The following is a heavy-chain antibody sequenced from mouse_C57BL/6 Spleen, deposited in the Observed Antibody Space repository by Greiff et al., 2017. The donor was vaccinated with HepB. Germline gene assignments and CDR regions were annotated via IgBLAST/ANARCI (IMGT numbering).Heavy chain of an antibody. J-gene: IGHJ2*01. CDR2: INPGSGGT. CDR1: GYAFTNYL. D-gene: IGHD4-1*01. Sequence: VQLQQSGAELVRPGTSVKVSCKASGYAFTNYLIEWVKQRPGQGLEWIGVINPGSGGTNYNEKFKGKATLTADKSSSTAYMQLSSLTSEDATVYFCARSANWEDYFDYWGQGTTLTVSS. CDR3: ARSANWEDYFDY. V-gene: IGHV1-54*01.